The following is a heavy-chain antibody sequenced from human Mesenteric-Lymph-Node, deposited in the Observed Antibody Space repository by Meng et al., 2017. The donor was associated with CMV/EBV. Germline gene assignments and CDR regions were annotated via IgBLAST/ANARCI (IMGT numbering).Heavy chain of an antibody. D-gene: IGHD3-3*02. J-gene: IGHJ5*02. CDR2: IYYSGST. V-gene: IGHV4-31*03. CDR1: GGYISSGGYY. CDR3: ARDRVLGSGFDP. Sequence: CTVSGGYISSGGYYWSWIRQHPGKGLEWIGYIYYSGSTYYNPSLKSRVTISVDTSKNQFSLKLSSVTAADTAVYYCARDRVLGSGFDPWGQGTLVTVSS.